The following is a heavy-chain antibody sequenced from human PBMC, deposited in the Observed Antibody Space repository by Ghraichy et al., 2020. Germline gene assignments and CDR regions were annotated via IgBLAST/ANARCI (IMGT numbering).Heavy chain of an antibody. CDR1: GFTVSSNY. J-gene: IGHJ6*02. D-gene: IGHD2/OR15-2a*01. CDR3: AGDREYSQRIDYDGMDV. Sequence: GGSLRLSCAASGFTVSSNYMSWVRQAPGKGLEWVSVINSGGSTYYANSVKGRFTISRENTKNTLYLQRNSLRAEDTAVYYCAGDREYSQRIDYDGMDVWGQGTTVTVSS. V-gene: IGHV3-53*01. CDR2: INSGGST.